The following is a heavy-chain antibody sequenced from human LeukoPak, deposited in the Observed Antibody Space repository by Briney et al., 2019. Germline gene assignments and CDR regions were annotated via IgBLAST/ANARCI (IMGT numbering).Heavy chain of an antibody. J-gene: IGHJ6*03. V-gene: IGHV1-8*01. Sequence: GASVKVSCKASGYTFTSYDINWVRQATGQGLEWMGWMNPNSGNTGYAQKFQGRVTMTRNTSISTAYMELSSLRSEDTAVYYCARGLKADYGSGSPLYYYMDVWGKGTTVTISS. CDR2: MNPNSGNT. CDR1: GYTFTSYD. D-gene: IGHD3-10*01. CDR3: ARGLKADYGSGSPLYYYMDV.